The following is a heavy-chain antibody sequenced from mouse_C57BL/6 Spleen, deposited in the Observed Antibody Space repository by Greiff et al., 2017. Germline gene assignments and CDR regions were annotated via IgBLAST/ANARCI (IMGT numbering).Heavy chain of an antibody. V-gene: IGHV1-69*01. Sequence: VQLQQPGAELVMPGASVKLSCKASGYTFTSYWMHWVKQRPGQGLEWIGEIDPSDSYTNYNQKFKGKSTLTVDKSSSTAYMQLSSLTSEDSAVYYCARRGYYGSSTGWFAYWGQGTLVTVSA. CDR2: IDPSDSYT. D-gene: IGHD1-1*01. CDR1: GYTFTSYW. CDR3: ARRGYYGSSTGWFAY. J-gene: IGHJ3*01.